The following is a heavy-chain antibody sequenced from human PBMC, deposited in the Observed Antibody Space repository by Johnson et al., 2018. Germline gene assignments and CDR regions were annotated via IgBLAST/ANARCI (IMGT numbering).Heavy chain of an antibody. CDR3: AKVLGGSNWAFDI. CDR2: ISYDGTNK. J-gene: IGHJ3*02. D-gene: IGHD1-26*01. CDR1: GFTFSSYA. Sequence: QVQLVESGGGVVQXGRSLRLSCAASGFTFSSYAMHWVRQAPGKGLEWVAVISYDGTNKYYADSVKGRFTISRYNSKNTLYLQMNSLRAEDTAVYYCAKVLGGSNWAFDIWGQGTMVTVS. V-gene: IGHV3-30-3*01.